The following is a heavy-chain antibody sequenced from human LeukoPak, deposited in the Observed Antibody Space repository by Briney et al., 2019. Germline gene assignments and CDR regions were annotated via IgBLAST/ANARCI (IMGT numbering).Heavy chain of an antibody. V-gene: IGHV5-51*01. CDR2: IYPGDSET. Sequence: GESLKISCKGSGYSFTSYWIAWVRQMPGKGLEWMGIIYPGDSETRNSPSFQGQVTTSVDKSISTAYLQWSSLKASDTAMYYCARRLYYGSSLNYFDYWGQGTLVTVSS. CDR1: GYSFTSYW. D-gene: IGHD3-10*01. CDR3: ARRLYYGSSLNYFDY. J-gene: IGHJ4*02.